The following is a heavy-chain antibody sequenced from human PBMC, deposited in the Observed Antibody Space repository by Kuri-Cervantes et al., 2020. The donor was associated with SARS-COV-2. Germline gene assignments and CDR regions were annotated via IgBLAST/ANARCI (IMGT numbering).Heavy chain of an antibody. D-gene: IGHD1-26*01. CDR1: GFTFSSYE. Sequence: GGSLRLSCAASGFTFSSYEMNWVRQAPGKGLEWVSYISSSGSTIYYADSVKGRSTISRDNAKNSLRLQMNSLRAEDTAVYYCARNVWVLFSGCYFDLWGQGTLVTVSS. CDR3: ARNVWVLFSGCYFDL. V-gene: IGHV3-48*03. J-gene: IGHJ4*02. CDR2: ISSSGSTI.